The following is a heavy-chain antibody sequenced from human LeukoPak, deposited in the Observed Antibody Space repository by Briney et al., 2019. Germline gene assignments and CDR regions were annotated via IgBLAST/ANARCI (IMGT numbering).Heavy chain of an antibody. Sequence: PGGSLRLSCAASGFTFSTYAMTWVRQAPGKGLEWVSSISGSGAGKFYAAPVKGRFTTSRDNSKNTLYVQMNSLRAEDTAVYYCAKVPHGGDRIDYWGQGTLVTVSS. CDR2: ISGSGAGK. CDR1: GFTFSTYA. V-gene: IGHV3-23*01. CDR3: AKVPHGGDRIDY. J-gene: IGHJ4*02. D-gene: IGHD2-21*02.